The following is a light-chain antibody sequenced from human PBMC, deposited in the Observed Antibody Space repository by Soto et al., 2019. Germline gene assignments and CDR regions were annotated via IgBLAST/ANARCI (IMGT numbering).Light chain of an antibody. J-gene: IGLJ1*01. CDR1: SSDDGGYNY. Sequence: QSALTQPASVSGSPGQSSTISCTGTSSDDGGYNYVSWYQQHPGKAPKLLIYEVSNRPSGVSNRFSGSKSGNTASLTISGLQAEDEADYYCSSYTRSSPLVFGTGTKLTVL. CDR3: SSYTRSSPLV. CDR2: EVS. V-gene: IGLV2-14*01.